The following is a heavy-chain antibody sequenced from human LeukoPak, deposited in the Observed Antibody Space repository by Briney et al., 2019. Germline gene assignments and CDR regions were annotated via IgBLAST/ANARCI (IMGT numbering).Heavy chain of an antibody. V-gene: IGHV3-48*03. J-gene: IGHJ4*02. D-gene: IGHD2-15*01. Sequence: GALRLSCAASAFTFSTYEINWVRQAPGKGLEWVSYISSSGHTMFYADSVKGRFNISRDNTRNSLFLQMNSLRAEDTAVYYCARLGYCSSGSCYTLDSWGQGTLVTVSS. CDR3: ARLGYCSSGSCYTLDS. CDR1: AFTFSTYE. CDR2: ISSSGHTM.